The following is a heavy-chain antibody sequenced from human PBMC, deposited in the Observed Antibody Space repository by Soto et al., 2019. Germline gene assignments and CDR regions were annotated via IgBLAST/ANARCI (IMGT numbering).Heavy chain of an antibody. V-gene: IGHV1-2*02. J-gene: IGHJ6*03. Sequence: VQLAQSGAEVKKPGASVKVSCKTSGDSFNDYYIHWVRQAPGQGLEWMGWINPNGGATKYAQKFQGPVTVTRDTSIRAVYMELSSLRSDDTAVYYCARESGGATATLDYYYFYMAVWGKGTTVTVSS. CDR1: GDSFNDYY. CDR3: ARESGGATATLDYYYFYMAV. D-gene: IGHD5-12*01. CDR2: INPNGGAT.